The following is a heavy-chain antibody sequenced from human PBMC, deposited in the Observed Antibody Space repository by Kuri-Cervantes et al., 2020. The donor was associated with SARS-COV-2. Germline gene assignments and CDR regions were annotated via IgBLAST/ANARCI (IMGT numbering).Heavy chain of an antibody. V-gene: IGHV4-30-4*01. J-gene: IGHJ4*02. CDR3: AREDNWNPPR. CDR2: IYYSGST. CDR1: GGSISSGDYY. Sequence: LRLSCTVSGGSISSGDYYWSWIRQPPGKGLEWIGYIYYSGSTYYNPSLKSRVTISVDTSKNQFSLRLSSVTAADTAAYYCAREDNWNPPRGGQGTLVTVSS. D-gene: IGHD1-20*01.